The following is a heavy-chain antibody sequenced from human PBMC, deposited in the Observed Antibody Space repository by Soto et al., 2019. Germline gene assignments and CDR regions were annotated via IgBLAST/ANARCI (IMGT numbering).Heavy chain of an antibody. J-gene: IGHJ4*02. Sequence: SETLSLTCTVSGGSISSYYWSWIRQPPGKGLEWIGYIYYSGSTNYNPSLKSRVTISVDTSKNQFSLRLSSVTAADTAVYYCARVGGYYYDSSGYHSPFGYWGQGTLVTVSS. CDR3: ARVGGYYYDSSGYHSPFGY. V-gene: IGHV4-59*01. CDR1: GGSISSYY. D-gene: IGHD3-22*01. CDR2: IYYSGST.